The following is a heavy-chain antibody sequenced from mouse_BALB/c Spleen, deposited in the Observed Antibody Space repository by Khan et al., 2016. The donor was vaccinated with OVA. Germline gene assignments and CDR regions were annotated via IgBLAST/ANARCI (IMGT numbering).Heavy chain of an antibody. CDR3: ARENYYGSSHYAMDY. CDR2: ISPGSGTP. CDR1: GYTFTSYW. D-gene: IGHD1-1*01. V-gene: IGHV1S41*01. J-gene: IGHJ4*01. Sequence: DLVKPGASVRLSCKASGYTFTSYWINWIKQRPGQGLEWIGRISPGSGTPYYNEMFKGKATLTVDTSSSTAYIQLSSLSSEDSAVXFCARENYYGSSHYAMDYWGQGTSVTVSS.